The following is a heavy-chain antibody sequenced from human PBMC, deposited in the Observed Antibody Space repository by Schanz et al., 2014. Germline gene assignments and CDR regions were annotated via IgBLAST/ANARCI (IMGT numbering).Heavy chain of an antibody. V-gene: IGHV3-11*04. CDR2: ISGSSRTI. CDR1: GFSFSDYY. CDR3: VRDSFFAFDY. J-gene: IGHJ4*02. D-gene: IGHD3-3*01. Sequence: QVHLLESGGGLVEPGGSLRLSCAASGFSFSDYYMSWIRQAPGKGLEWVSYISGSSRTIYYADSMKGRFTVSRDNAKNSVFLQMNSLRAEDTAVYYCVRDSFFAFDYWGQGTLVTVSS.